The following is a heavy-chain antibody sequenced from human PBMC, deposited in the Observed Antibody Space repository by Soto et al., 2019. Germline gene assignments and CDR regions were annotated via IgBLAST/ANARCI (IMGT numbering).Heavy chain of an antibody. CDR3: AKDSGLPYSYYYGMDV. Sequence: GGSRRRSWVASGFTFDYYAMHWVRQAPGKGLEWVSGISWNGVSIGYADSVKGRFTISRDNAKNSLYLQMTSLRVEDTSLYYCAKDSGLPYSYYYGMDVWGQGTTVTVSS. CDR1: GFTFDYYA. D-gene: IGHD3-9*01. J-gene: IGHJ6*02. CDR2: ISWNGVSI. V-gene: IGHV3-9*01.